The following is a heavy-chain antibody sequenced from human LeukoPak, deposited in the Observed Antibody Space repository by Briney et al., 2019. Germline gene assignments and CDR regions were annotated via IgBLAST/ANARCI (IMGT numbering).Heavy chain of an antibody. CDR1: GFTFKIYS. CDR3: ARDHQVAVAGTGY. D-gene: IGHD6-19*01. V-gene: IGHV3-21*01. Sequence: NPGGSLRLSCAASGFTFKIYSMTWVRQAPGKGLEWVSSISSSSNYRYFADSVNGRFTISRDNAKNSLYLQMNSLRAEDTAVYYCARDHQVAVAGTGYWGQGTLVTVSS. CDR2: ISSSSNYR. J-gene: IGHJ4*02.